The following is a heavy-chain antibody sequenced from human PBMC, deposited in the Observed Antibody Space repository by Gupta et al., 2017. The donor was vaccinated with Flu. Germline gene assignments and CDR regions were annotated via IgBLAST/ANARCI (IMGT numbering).Heavy chain of an antibody. CDR1: RGAITSTGYY. D-gene: IGHD4-17*01. Sequence: QLHLQESGPGLVKPSETLFLTCTVSRGAITSTGYYRGWIRQPPGKGLDWIGSIYSGGITFYHSSLKSRVTISVDTSKNQFSLKLSSVTAADTSVYYCASMTTVTPYYFDYWGQGRLVTVSS. V-gene: IGHV4-39*01. CDR2: IYSGGIT. CDR3: ASMTTVTPYYFDY. J-gene: IGHJ4*02.